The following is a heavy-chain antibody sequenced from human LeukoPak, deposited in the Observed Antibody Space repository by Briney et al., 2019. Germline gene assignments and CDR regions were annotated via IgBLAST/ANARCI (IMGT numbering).Heavy chain of an antibody. CDR1: GGSISSYY. D-gene: IGHD5-12*01. CDR3: ARDPRGYSGYPVFDY. J-gene: IGHJ4*02. CDR2: IYHSGST. Sequence: PSETLSLTCTVSGGSISSYYWSWIRQPPGKGLEWIGEIYHSGSTNYNPSLKSRVTISVDKSKNQFSLKLSSVTAADTAVYYCARDPRGYSGYPVFDYWGQGTLVTVSS. V-gene: IGHV4-59*12.